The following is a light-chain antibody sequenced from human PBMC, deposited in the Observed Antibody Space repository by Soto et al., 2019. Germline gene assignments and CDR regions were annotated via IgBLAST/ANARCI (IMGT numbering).Light chain of an antibody. Sequence: DIQMTQSPSTLSASVRDRVTITCRASQSISSWLAWYQQKPGKAPKLLIYDASSLESGVPSRFSGSGSGTEFTLTISSLQPDEFATYDCQQYNSYPWTFGQGTKVEIK. CDR2: DAS. CDR1: QSISSW. J-gene: IGKJ1*01. V-gene: IGKV1-5*01. CDR3: QQYNSYPWT.